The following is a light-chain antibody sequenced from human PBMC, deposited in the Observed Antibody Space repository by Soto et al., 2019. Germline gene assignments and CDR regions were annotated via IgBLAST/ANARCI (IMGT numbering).Light chain of an antibody. CDR3: CSYTSSSTPVV. V-gene: IGLV2-14*03. Sequence: QSALTQPASVSGSPGQSITISCTGTSSDVGGYNYVSWYQQHPGKAPQLMIYDVSNRPSGVSNRFSGSKSGNTASLTISGLHAEEDAAYDCCSYTSSSTPVVFGGWTKLTVL. CDR2: DVS. CDR1: SSDVGGYNY. J-gene: IGLJ2*01.